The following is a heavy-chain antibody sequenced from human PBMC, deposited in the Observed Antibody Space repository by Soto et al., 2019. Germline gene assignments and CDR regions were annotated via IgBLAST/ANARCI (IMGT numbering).Heavy chain of an antibody. V-gene: IGHV1-8*01. CDR3: TRVPIESTTRDY. Sequence: QVQLVQSGAEVKKTGASVKVSCKASGYNFTNYDINWVRQASGQGLEWMGWMNPKSGDTGFAQNFQGRVXMXRXXSISTAYMELGGLKSEDTAVYYCTRVPIESTTRDYWGQGTLVTVSS. CDR2: MNPKSGDT. J-gene: IGHJ4*02. D-gene: IGHD1-1*01. CDR1: GYNFTNYD.